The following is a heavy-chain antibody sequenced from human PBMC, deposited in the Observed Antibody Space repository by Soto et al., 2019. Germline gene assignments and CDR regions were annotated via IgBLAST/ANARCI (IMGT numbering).Heavy chain of an antibody. CDR2: IKSGIDSEAT. Sequence: EVQLLESGGGLVKPGGSLTLSCAASGFTFKRAWMNWVRQAPGKGLEWVGRIKSGIDSEATDNGEPLKGRFTISRDDSRNALSPQMNCLKTEDTSISECSTGLGTYYSRWDYWGRGTRVPVSS. V-gene: IGHV3-15*07. J-gene: IGHJ4*02. D-gene: IGHD3-10*01. CDR1: GFTFKRAW. CDR3: STGLGTYYSRWDY.